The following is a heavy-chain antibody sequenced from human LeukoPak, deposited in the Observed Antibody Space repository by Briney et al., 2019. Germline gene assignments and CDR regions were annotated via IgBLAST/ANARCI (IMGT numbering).Heavy chain of an antibody. V-gene: IGHV3-23*01. J-gene: IGHJ4*02. D-gene: IGHD3-3*02. CDR1: GFALSNYP. CDR3: AKAGVISGWDY. CDR2: IGEEKSGSWT. Sequence: GGSLRLSCAASGFALSNYPMGWVREAPGKGLEWGSGIGEEKSGSWTKSADSVKGRFTISRDNSENTLYLQMDSLTVDDTAVYYCAKAGVISGWDYWGQGVLVTVSS.